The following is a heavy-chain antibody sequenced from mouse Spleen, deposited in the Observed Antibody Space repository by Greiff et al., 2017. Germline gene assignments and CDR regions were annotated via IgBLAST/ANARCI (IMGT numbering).Heavy chain of an antibody. CDR2: IDPENGDT. J-gene: IGHJ4*01. Sequence: VQLQQSGAELVRPGASVKLSCTASGFNIKDDYMHWVKQRPEQGLEWIGWIDPENGDTEYASKFQGTAPITADTSSNTAYLQLSSLTSEDTAVYYCTTDGGMDYWGQGTSVTVSS. V-gene: IGHV14-4*01. CDR3: TTDGGMDY. CDR1: GFNIKDDY.